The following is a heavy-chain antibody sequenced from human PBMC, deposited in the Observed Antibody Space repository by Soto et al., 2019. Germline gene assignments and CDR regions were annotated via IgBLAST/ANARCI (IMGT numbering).Heavy chain of an antibody. V-gene: IGHV3-7*05. Sequence: EVQLVESGGGLVQPGGSLRLSCAASGFTFSSYWMSWVRQAPGKGLEWVANIKQDGSEKYYVDSVKGRFTISRDNAKNSLYLQINSLRAEDTAVYYCARDRGTYSRVYWGQGTLVTVSS. CDR2: IKQDGSEK. D-gene: IGHD1-26*01. CDR3: ARDRGTYSRVY. CDR1: GFTFSSYW. J-gene: IGHJ4*02.